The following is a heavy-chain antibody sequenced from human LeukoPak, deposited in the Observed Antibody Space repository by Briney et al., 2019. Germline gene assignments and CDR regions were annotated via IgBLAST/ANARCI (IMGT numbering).Heavy chain of an antibody. CDR3: ARVTCSSSCRFPYFYYLDV. V-gene: IGHV4-4*07. Sequence: SETLSLTCTVSGGSISSYYWSWIRQPAGKGLEWIGLVYTSGSTNYDPSLKSRVTMSLDTSKNQFSLRLSSVTAADTAVYYCARVTCSSSCRFPYFYYLDVWGEGTTVTVSS. CDR2: VYTSGST. CDR1: GGSISSYY. J-gene: IGHJ6*03. D-gene: IGHD2-2*01.